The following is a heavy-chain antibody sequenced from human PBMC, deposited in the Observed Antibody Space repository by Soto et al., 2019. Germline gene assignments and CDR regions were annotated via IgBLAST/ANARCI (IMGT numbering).Heavy chain of an antibody. Sequence: PSETLSLTCTVSGGSMSGFLYYWGWIRQPPGKGLEWIGSNDNSGSTYYNPSLKSRVTISVDASKNQFSLRLSSVTAADTAIYHCASSSFWRFDYWGQGALVTVAS. D-gene: IGHD3-3*01. CDR1: GGSMSGFLYY. CDR3: ASSSFWRFDY. J-gene: IGHJ4*02. CDR2: NDNSGST. V-gene: IGHV4-39*01.